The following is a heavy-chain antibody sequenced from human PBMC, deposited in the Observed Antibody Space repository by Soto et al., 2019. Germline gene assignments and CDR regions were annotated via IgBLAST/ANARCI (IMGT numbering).Heavy chain of an antibody. CDR1: GFTFSNAG. CDR2: IKSKTDGGTT. V-gene: IGHV3-15*07. CDR3: TTESGWLSAFDI. D-gene: IGHD6-19*01. J-gene: IGHJ3*02. Sequence: GGSLSLSCAASGFTFSNAGMNWVRQAPGKGLEWVGRIKSKTDGGTTDYAAPVKGRFTISRDDSKNTLYLQMNSLKTEDTAVYYCTTESGWLSAFDIWGQGTMVTVSS.